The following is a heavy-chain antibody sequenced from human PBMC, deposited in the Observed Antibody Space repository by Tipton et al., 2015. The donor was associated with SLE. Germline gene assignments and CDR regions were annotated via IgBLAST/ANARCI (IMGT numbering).Heavy chain of an antibody. CDR1: GASLSSGGIYC. D-gene: IGHD1-7*01. J-gene: IGHJ4*02. Sequence: TLSLTCTVSGASLSSGGIYCWHWIRQPAGKGLEWIGHIYTSGSTHYNPSLKSRVTISVDTSKNQFSLKLSSVTAADTAVYYCARGASWGLELDYWGQGTLVTVSS. V-gene: IGHV4-61*09. CDR2: IYTSGST. CDR3: ARGASWGLELDY.